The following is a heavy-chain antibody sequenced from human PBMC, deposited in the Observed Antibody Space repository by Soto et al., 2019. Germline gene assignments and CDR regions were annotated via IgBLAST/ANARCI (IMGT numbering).Heavy chain of an antibody. J-gene: IGHJ3*02. V-gene: IGHV1-69*13. CDR3: ASPPWPNRRCSGGRCYVDAFDI. CDR2: IIPIFGTA. D-gene: IGHD2-15*01. CDR1: GGTFSSYA. Sequence: SVKVSCKASGGTFSSYAISWVRQAPGQGLEWMGGIIPIFGTANYAQKFQGRVTITADESTSTAYMELSSLRSEDTAVYYCASPPWPNRRCSGGRCYVDAFDIWGQGTMVTVSS.